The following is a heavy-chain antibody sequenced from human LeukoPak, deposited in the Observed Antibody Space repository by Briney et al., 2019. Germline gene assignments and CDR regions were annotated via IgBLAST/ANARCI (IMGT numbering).Heavy chain of an antibody. CDR2: KYARGDS. CDR3: ARGRYCSADVCTGGDSFDI. Sequence: SETLSLTCTVSGGSISNYYWSRIRQPAGKGLEWIGRKYARGDSNYNPPLQSRVTMSVDTSKNQFSLKLRSVTAADTAVYYCARGRYCSADVCTGGDSFDIWGQGTMVSVSS. V-gene: IGHV4-4*07. J-gene: IGHJ3*02. CDR1: GGSISNYY. D-gene: IGHD2-15*01.